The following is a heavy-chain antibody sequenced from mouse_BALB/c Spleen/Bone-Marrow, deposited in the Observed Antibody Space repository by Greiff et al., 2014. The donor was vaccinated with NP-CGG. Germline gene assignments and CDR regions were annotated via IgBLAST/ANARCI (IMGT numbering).Heavy chain of an antibody. CDR3: ARQFYGNYAY. D-gene: IGHD2-1*01. V-gene: IGHV1S30*01. CDR2: INPYYGGT. J-gene: IGHJ3*01. Sequence: EVQLQQSGPELVKPGPSVKISCKASGYSFTGYNMNWVKQSNGKSLEWIGEINPYYGGTSYNQKFKGKATLTVDTSSSTAFMELLSRISEDSFVYYCARQFYGNYAYWGQGTLVTVSA. CDR1: GYSFTGYN.